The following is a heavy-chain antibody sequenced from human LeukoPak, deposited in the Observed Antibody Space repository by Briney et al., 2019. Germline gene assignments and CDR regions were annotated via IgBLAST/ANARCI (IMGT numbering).Heavy chain of an antibody. Sequence: ASVKVSCKASGYTFTGYYMHWVRQAPGQGLEWMGRINPNSGGTNYAQKFQGRVTMTRDTSISTAYMELSRLRSDDTAVYYCARNLAVAGTIWFDPWGQGTLDTVSS. CDR3: ARNLAVAGTIWFDP. V-gene: IGHV1-2*06. CDR1: GYTFTGYY. J-gene: IGHJ5*02. CDR2: INPNSGGT. D-gene: IGHD6-19*01.